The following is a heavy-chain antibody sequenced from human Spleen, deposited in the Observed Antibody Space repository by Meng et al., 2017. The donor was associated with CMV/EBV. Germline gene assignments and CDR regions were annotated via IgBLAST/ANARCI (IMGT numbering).Heavy chain of an antibody. CDR2: LNPNSGGT. CDR1: YY. D-gene: IGHD2-2*01. V-gene: IGHV1-2*02. Sequence: YYMHWVRQATGQGLEWMGWLNPNSGGTNYAQKFQGRVTMTRDTSISTAYMELSGLKSDDTAVYYCARVARDIVVVPAATLKYWYFDLWGRGTLVTVSS. J-gene: IGHJ2*01. CDR3: ARVARDIVVVPAATLKYWYFDL.